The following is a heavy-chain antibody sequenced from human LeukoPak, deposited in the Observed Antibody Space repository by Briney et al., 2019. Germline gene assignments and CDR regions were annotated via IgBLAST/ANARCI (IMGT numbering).Heavy chain of an antibody. CDR1: GGSISSTNW. CDR3: ARSLDSSGYGIDY. D-gene: IGHD3-22*01. V-gene: IGHV4-4*02. CDR2: IHHSGST. Sequence: PSETLSLTCAVSGGSISSTNWWSWVRQPPGKGLEWIGEIHHSGSTNYNPSLKSRVTISVDKSNNQFSLKLSSVTAADTAVYYCARSLDSSGYGIDYWGQGTLVTVSS. J-gene: IGHJ4*02.